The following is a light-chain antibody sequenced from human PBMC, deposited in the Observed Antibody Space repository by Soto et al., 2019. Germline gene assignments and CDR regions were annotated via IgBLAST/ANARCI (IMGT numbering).Light chain of an antibody. J-gene: IGKJ4*01. CDR1: QSVSSY. Sequence: EIVLTQSPATLSLSPGERATLSCRASQSVSSYLAWYQQKPGQAPRLLIYDASNRATGIPARFSGSGSGTALTLTISSLEPEDFAVYYCQQRSNWSLTFGGGTKVEIK. CDR3: QQRSNWSLT. CDR2: DAS. V-gene: IGKV3-11*01.